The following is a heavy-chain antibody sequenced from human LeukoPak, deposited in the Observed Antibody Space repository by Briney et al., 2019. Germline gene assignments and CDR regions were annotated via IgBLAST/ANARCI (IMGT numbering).Heavy chain of an antibody. V-gene: IGHV4-39*07. Sequence: SETLSLTCTVSGGSISSSSHYWGWIRQPPGKGLEWIGEINHSGSTNYNPSLKSRVTISVDTSKNQFSLKLSSVTAADTAVYYCARRSSGSNFDYWGQGTLVTVSS. CDR3: ARRSSGSNFDY. CDR2: INHSGST. CDR1: GGSISSSSHY. J-gene: IGHJ4*02. D-gene: IGHD3-10*01.